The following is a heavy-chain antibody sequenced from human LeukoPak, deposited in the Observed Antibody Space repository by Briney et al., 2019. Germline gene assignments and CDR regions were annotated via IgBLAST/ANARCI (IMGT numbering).Heavy chain of an antibody. CDR1: GGSFSGYY. Sequence: PSETQSLTCAVYGGSFSGYYWSWIRQPPGKGLEWIGEINHSGSTNYSPSLKSRVTISVDASKNQFSLKLSSVTAADTAVYYCAGPGAARLDYWGQGTLVTVSS. CDR3: AGPGAARLDY. D-gene: IGHD6-6*01. J-gene: IGHJ4*02. CDR2: INHSGST. V-gene: IGHV4-34*01.